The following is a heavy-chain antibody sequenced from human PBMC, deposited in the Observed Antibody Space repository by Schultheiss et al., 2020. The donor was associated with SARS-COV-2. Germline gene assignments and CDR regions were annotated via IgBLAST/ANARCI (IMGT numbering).Heavy chain of an antibody. CDR2: IYYSGST. J-gene: IGHJ6*02. V-gene: IGHV4-59*08. CDR3: ARGVYGDYGMDV. D-gene: IGHD5/OR15-5a*01. CDR1: GFTFSSYA. Sequence: GSLRLSCAASGFTFSSYAMSWIRQPPGKGLEWIGYIYYSGSTNYNPSLKSRVTISVDTSKNQFSLKLSSVTAADTAMYYCARGVYGDYGMDVWGQGTTVTVSS.